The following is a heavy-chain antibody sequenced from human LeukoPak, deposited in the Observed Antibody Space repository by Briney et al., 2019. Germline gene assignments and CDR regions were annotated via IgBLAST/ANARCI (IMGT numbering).Heavy chain of an antibody. V-gene: IGHV1-69*05. CDR3: ASRKLRIRRYYYMDV. CDR1: GGTFSSYA. Sequence: SVKVSCKASGGTFSSYAISWVRQAPGQGLEWMGGIIPIFGTANYAQKFQGRVTITTDESTSTAYMELSSLRSEDTAVYYCASRKLRIRRYYYMDVWGKGTTVTVSS. D-gene: IGHD1-14*01. CDR2: IIPIFGTA. J-gene: IGHJ6*03.